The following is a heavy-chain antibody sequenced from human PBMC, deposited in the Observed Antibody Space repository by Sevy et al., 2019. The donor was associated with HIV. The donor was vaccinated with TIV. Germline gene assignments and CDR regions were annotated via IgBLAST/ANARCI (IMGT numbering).Heavy chain of an antibody. Sequence: GGSLRLSCAASAFTFSDYYMSWIRQAPGKGLEWVSDISSGSTYTKYADSVKGRFTISRDNAKNSLYLQMNSLRVEDTAIYYCARDRRNYAGQYFDYWGQGTLVTVSS. CDR1: AFTFSDYY. D-gene: IGHD1-7*01. CDR3: ARDRRNYAGQYFDY. CDR2: ISSGSTYT. V-gene: IGHV3-11*06. J-gene: IGHJ4*02.